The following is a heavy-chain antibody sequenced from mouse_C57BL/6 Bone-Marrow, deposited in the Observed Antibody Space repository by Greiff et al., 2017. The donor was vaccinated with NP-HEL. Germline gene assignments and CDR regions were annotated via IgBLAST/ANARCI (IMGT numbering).Heavy chain of an antibody. V-gene: IGHV1-72*01. D-gene: IGHD4-1*01. CDR1: GYTFTSYW. CDR3: ARRGVTGTEGYFDD. J-gene: IGHJ2*01. CDR2: IDPNSGGT. Sequence: VLLQQSGAELVKPGASVKLSCKASGYTFTSYWMHWVKQRPGRGLEWIGWIDPNSGGTKYNENFKSKATLTVDKPSSTAYMQLSSLTSEESAVYYCARRGVTGTEGYFDDWGKGTTLTVSS.